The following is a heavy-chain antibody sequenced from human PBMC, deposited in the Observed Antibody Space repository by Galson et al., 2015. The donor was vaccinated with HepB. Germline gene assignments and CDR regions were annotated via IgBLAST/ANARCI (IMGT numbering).Heavy chain of an antibody. Sequence: SVKVSCKASGYTFTSYGISWVRQAPGQGLEWMGWISAYNGNTNYAQKLQGRVTMTTDTSTSTAYMELRSLRSDDTAVYYCARSHNIYSSSWNDFDLWGRGTLVTVSS. CDR1: GYTFTSYG. CDR3: ARSHNIYSSSWNDFDL. V-gene: IGHV1-18*04. J-gene: IGHJ2*01. CDR2: ISAYNGNT. D-gene: IGHD6-13*01.